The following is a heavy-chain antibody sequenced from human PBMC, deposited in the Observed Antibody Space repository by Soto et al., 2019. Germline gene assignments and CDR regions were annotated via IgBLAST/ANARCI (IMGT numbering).Heavy chain of an antibody. CDR3: ARDLHSGGNDWNFDI. CDR1: GYTFTHYG. D-gene: IGHD2-15*01. Sequence: QVQLVQSGAEVKKPGASVKVSCKASGYTFTHYGITWVRQAPGQGLEWMGWINSFSGDTNYPQKLQGRLTMTTDTATNTVYMELRNLRSDDTAVYYGARDLHSGGNDWNFDIWGRGTLVTVSS. J-gene: IGHJ2*01. V-gene: IGHV1-18*01. CDR2: INSFSGDT.